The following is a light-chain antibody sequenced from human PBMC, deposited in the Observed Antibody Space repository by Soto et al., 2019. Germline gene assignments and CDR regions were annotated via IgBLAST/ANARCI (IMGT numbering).Light chain of an antibody. V-gene: IGKV1-12*02. CDR1: QGIISL. J-gene: IGKJ1*01. Sequence: DIQMTQSPSSVSASVGDRVTITGRASQGIISLLSWYQQKPGKAPNLLIYAASSLQRGVPSRFSGSGSGTDFTLTISSLQPEDFATYYCQQANSFPWTFALGTKVDIK. CDR3: QQANSFPWT. CDR2: AAS.